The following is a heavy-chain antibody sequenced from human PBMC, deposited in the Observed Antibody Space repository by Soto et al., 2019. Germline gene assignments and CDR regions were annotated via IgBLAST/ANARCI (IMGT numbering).Heavy chain of an antibody. CDR3: ASTFRPNYDFWSGSNWFDP. J-gene: IGHJ5*02. CDR1: GYTFTSYY. V-gene: IGHV1-46*03. CDR2: INPSGGST. Sequence: GSVKVSCKASGYTFTSYYMHWVRQAPGQGLEWMGIINPSGGSTSYAQKFQGRVTMTRATSTSTVYMELSSLRSEDTAVYYCASTFRPNYDFWSGSNWFDPWGQGTLVTVSS. D-gene: IGHD3-3*01.